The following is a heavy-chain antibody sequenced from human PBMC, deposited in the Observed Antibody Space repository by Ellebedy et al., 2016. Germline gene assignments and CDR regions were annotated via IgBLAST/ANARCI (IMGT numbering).Heavy chain of an antibody. CDR3: ARCFDSGGYIDY. D-gene: IGHD3-22*01. V-gene: IGHV4-61*01. J-gene: IGHJ4*02. Sequence: SETLSLXXTVSGGSVSSASYYWNWIRQPPGKGLEWIGYVYYSGSTNYNPSLKSRVTMSVDTSRNQFSLKLSSVTAADTAVYYRARCFDSGGYIDYWGQGTLVTVSS. CDR2: VYYSGST. CDR1: GGSVSSASYY.